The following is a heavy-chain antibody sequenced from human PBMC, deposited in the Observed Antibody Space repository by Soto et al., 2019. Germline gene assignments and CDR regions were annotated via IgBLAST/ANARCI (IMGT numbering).Heavy chain of an antibody. CDR3: ARGLLSARRLGELSLHY. Sequence: SETLSLTCAVYGGSFSGYYWSWIRQPPGKGLEWIGEINHSGSTNYNPSLKSRVTISVDTSKNQFSLKLSSVTAADTAVYYCARGLLSARRLGELSLHYWGQGTLVTVSS. CDR1: GGSFSGYY. V-gene: IGHV4-34*01. CDR2: INHSGST. D-gene: IGHD3-16*02. J-gene: IGHJ4*02.